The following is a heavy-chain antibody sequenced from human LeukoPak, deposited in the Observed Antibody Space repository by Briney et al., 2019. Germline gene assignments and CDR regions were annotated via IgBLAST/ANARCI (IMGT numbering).Heavy chain of an antibody. CDR2: ISGSGGST. D-gene: IGHD6-13*01. J-gene: IGHJ4*02. Sequence: GGSLRLSCAASGFTFSSYAMSWVRQAPGKGLEWVSAISGSGGSTYYADSVKGRFTISRDNSKNTLYLQMNSLRAEDTAVYYCAKDLLGWSSSWYAPLDYWGQGTLVTVSS. CDR3: AKDLLGWSSSWYAPLDY. CDR1: GFTFSSYA. V-gene: IGHV3-23*01.